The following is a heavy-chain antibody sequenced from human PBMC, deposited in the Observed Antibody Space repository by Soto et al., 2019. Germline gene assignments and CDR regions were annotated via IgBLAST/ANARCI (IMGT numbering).Heavy chain of an antibody. V-gene: IGHV3-53*01. CDR3: ARVNYYGSGTFYKPDYYYGMDV. Sequence: VGSVRLSCAASGLTVSNNYMAWVRQAPGKGLGWVSIIYSGGSTYHADSVQGRFTLSRDTSKNTLFLQMNSLRVEDTAVYYCARVNYYGSGTFYKPDYYYGMDVWGQGTTVTVSS. CDR1: GLTVSNNY. CDR2: IYSGGST. J-gene: IGHJ6*02. D-gene: IGHD3-10*01.